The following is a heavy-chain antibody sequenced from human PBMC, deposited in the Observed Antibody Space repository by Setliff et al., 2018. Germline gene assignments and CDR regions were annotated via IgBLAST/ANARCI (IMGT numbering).Heavy chain of an antibody. J-gene: IGHJ6*03. CDR2: IYYSGST. CDR1: GGSISSGGYY. D-gene: IGHD4-17*01. Sequence: KASETLSLTCTVSGGSISSGGYYWSWIRQHPGKGLEWIGYIYYSGSTYYNPSLKSRVTISVDTSKNQFSLKLSSVTAPATAVYYCARGRGATVGYYYYYYMDVWGKGTTVTVSS. V-gene: IGHV4-31*03. CDR3: ARGRGATVGYYYYYYMDV.